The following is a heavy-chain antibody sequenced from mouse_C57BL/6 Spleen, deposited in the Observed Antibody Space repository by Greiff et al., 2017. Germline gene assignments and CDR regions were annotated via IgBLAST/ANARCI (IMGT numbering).Heavy chain of an antibody. CDR1: GFTFSDYG. D-gene: IGHD2-4*01. CDR3: ARPYDYGSLSMDY. J-gene: IGHJ4*01. CDR2: ISSGSSTI. V-gene: IGHV5-17*01. Sequence: EVKVEESGGGLVKPGGSLKLSCAASGFTFSDYGMHWVRQAPEKGLEWVAYISSGSSTIYYADTVKGRFTISRDNAKNTLFLQMTSLRSEDTAMYYCARPYDYGSLSMDYWGQGTSVTVSS.